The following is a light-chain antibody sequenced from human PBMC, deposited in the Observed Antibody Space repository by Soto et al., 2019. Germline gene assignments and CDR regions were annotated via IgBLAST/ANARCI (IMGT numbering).Light chain of an antibody. J-gene: IGKJ4*01. Sequence: DLQMTQSPSSLSASVGDRVTITCRASQSISTYLNWYQQKPGTAPKLLIYGASRLQSGVPSRFSGSGSGTDFTLTITSLQPEDFATYYCQQGYSTPVTFGGGTKVEIK. CDR3: QQGYSTPVT. CDR1: QSISTY. V-gene: IGKV1-39*01. CDR2: GAS.